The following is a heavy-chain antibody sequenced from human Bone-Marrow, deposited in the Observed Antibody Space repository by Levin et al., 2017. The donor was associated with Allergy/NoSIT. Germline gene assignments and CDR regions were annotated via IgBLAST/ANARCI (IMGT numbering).Heavy chain of an antibody. D-gene: IGHD6-19*01. CDR2: IYWDDDN. V-gene: IGHV2-5*02. J-gene: IGHJ4*02. Sequence: SGPTLVKPTQTLTLTCTFSGFSLSTRAVGVGWIRQPPGKALEWLALIYWDDDNHYSPSLRDRITITKDTSKNQVVFRMTNMDPVDTATYFCAHGSGWLFDHWGPGTLVTVSS. CDR1: GFSLSTRAVG. CDR3: AHGSGWLFDH.